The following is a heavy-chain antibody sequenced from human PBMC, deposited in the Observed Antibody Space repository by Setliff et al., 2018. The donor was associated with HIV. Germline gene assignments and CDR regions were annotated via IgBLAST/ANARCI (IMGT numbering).Heavy chain of an antibody. J-gene: IGHJ6*02. V-gene: IGHV1-24*01. CDR3: AREQLGFGPPRGMDV. D-gene: IGHD6-13*01. Sequence: VASVKVSCKVSGYTLTKLSIHWVRQAPGKGLGWMGGFDPEKGETVYAQKLQGRVTMTDDTSTDTAYMELSSLRSEDTAVYYCAREQLGFGPPRGMDVWGQGTTVTVSS. CDR1: GYTLTKLS. CDR2: FDPEKGET.